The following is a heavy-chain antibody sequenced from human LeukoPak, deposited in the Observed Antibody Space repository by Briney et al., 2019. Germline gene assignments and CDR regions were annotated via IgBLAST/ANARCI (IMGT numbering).Heavy chain of an antibody. J-gene: IGHJ3*02. CDR1: GASMSGHY. V-gene: IGHV4-59*11. Sequence: KPSETLSLTCSVSGASMSGHYLTWIRQPPGKGLEWNGYISYIGSTNYSPSLKSRLTISVDTSKNQFSLKLSSVTAADTAIYYCATDKISINAFDMWGQGTMVTVSS. CDR2: ISYIGST. D-gene: IGHD1-14*01. CDR3: ATDKISINAFDM.